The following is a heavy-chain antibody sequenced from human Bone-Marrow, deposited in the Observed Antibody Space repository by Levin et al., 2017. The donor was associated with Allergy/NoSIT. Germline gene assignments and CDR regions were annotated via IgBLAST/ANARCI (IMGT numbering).Heavy chain of an antibody. J-gene: IGHJ5*02. V-gene: IGHV4-59*08. CDR3: ARRPEGAGKFGFDP. D-gene: IGHD3-10*01. CDR2: IYYSGST. Sequence: SQTLSLPCTVSGGSIRGYYWSWIRQPPGKGLEWIGYIYYSGSTNYNPSLKSRVTISVDTSKNQFSLKLRSVTAADTAVYYCARRPEGAGKFGFDPWGQGTLVTVSS. CDR1: GGSIRGYY.